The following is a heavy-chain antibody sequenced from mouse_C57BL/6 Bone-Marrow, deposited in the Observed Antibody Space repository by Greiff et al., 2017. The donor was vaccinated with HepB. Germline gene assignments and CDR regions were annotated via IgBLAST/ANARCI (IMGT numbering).Heavy chain of an antibody. CDR1: GYTFTDYY. Sequence: VQLQQSGAELVRPGASVKLSCKASGYTFTDYYINWVKQRPGQGLEWIARIYPGSGNTYYNEKFKGKATLTAEKSSSTAYMQLSSLTSEDSAVYFCARSITTVVADYWGQGTTLTVSS. J-gene: IGHJ2*01. D-gene: IGHD1-1*01. CDR3: ARSITTVVADY. V-gene: IGHV1-76*01. CDR2: IYPGSGNT.